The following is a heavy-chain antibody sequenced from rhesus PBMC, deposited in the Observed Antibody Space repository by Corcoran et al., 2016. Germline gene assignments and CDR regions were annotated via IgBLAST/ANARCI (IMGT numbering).Heavy chain of an antibody. CDR1: GGSISSNY. V-gene: IGHV4-147*01. CDR2: IYGGRGST. Sequence: QVQLQESGPGLVKPSETLSLTCAVSGGSISSNYWSWIRQSPGKGLEWIGYIYGGRGSTSYNPSLKSRVTISTDTSKNQFSLELSSVTAAETAVYYWARYFLAASSLDVWGRGVLVTVSS. J-gene: IGHJ5-2*02. D-gene: IGHD4-29*01. CDR3: ARYFLAASSLDV.